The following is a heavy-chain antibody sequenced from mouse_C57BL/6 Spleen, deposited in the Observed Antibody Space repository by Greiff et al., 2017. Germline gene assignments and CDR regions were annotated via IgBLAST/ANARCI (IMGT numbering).Heavy chain of an antibody. Sequence: QVQLQQPGAELVKPGASVKMSCKASGYTFTSYWITWVKQRPGQGLEWIGDIYPGSGSTNYNEKFKSKATLTVDTSSSTAYMQLSSLTSEDSAVYYCARPTTVVADYAMDYWGQGTSVTVSS. CDR1: GYTFTSYW. CDR2: IYPGSGST. D-gene: IGHD1-1*01. V-gene: IGHV1-55*01. J-gene: IGHJ4*01. CDR3: ARPTTVVADYAMDY.